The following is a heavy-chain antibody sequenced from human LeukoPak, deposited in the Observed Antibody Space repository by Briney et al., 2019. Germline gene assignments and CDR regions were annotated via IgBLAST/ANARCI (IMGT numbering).Heavy chain of an antibody. J-gene: IGHJ5*02. V-gene: IGHV1-8*03. D-gene: IGHD6-19*01. CDR3: ARGQYSSGWYREYWFDP. CDR1: GYTFTSYY. Sequence: ASVKVSCKASGYTFTSYYMHWVRQATGQGLEWMGWMNPNSGNTGYAQKFQGRVTITRNTSISTAYMELSSLRSEDTAVYYCARGQYSSGWYREYWFDPWGQGTLVTVSS. CDR2: MNPNSGNT.